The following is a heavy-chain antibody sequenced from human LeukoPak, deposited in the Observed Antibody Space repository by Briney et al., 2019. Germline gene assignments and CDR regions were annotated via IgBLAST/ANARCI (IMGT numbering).Heavy chain of an antibody. Sequence: SQTLSLTCTVSGGSISSGGYYWSWIRQPPGKGLEWIGYIYHSGSTYYNPSLKSRVTISVDRSKNQFSLKLSSVTAADTAVYYCARDGDIAARPSDYWGQGTLVTVSS. CDR3: ARDGDIAARPSDY. CDR1: GGSISSGGYY. D-gene: IGHD6-6*01. J-gene: IGHJ4*02. CDR2: IYHSGST. V-gene: IGHV4-30-2*01.